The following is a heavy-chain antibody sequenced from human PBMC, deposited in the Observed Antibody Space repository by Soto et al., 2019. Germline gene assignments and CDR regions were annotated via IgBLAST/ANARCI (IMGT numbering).Heavy chain of an antibody. V-gene: IGHV3-30*18. CDR3: VKDRVPGAYGNYYGMDV. D-gene: IGHD5-12*01. Sequence: GGSLRLSCRVSGFTFNDSGMHWVRQAPGKGLECMAVISYDGSDKYYADSVKGRVIISRDNSKNTLNLEMNSLRAEDTAIYYCVKDRVPGAYGNYYGMDVWGQGTTATVSS. CDR1: GFTFNDSG. CDR2: ISYDGSDK. J-gene: IGHJ6*02.